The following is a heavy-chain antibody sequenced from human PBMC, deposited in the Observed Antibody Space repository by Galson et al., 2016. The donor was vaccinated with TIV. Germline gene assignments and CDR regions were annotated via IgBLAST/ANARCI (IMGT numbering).Heavy chain of an antibody. D-gene: IGHD3-10*01. V-gene: IGHV3-20*04. CDR1: GFTFDAYD. Sequence: SLRLSCAASGFTFDAYDMNWVRQAPGKGLEWVSGINWNGGSTGYADSVKGRFTISRDNAKNSLYLQMNSLRPEDTAFYYCVKGDYHGSGGYCDYWGRGTLV. CDR2: INWNGGST. CDR3: VKGDYHGSGGYCDY. J-gene: IGHJ4*02.